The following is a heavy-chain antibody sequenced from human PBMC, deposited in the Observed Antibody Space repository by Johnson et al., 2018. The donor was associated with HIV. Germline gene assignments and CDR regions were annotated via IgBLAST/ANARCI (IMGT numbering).Heavy chain of an antibody. V-gene: IGHV3-11*04. CDR1: GFTFSDYY. Sequence: QVQLVESGGGVVQPGRALRLSCAASGFTFSDYYMSWIRQAPGKGLEWVSYISSSGSTIYHADPVKGRCTISRDNAKNSLYLEMNSRRAEDQAVYYCGRVSDYYDSIAVLNAFDIWGQGTMVTVSS. CDR2: ISSSGSTI. J-gene: IGHJ3*02. D-gene: IGHD3-22*01. CDR3: GRVSDYYDSIAVLNAFDI.